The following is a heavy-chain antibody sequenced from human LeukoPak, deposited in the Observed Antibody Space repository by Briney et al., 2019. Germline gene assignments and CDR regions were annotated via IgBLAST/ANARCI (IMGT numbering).Heavy chain of an antibody. CDR3: ARTKRDAFDI. J-gene: IGHJ3*02. V-gene: IGHV4-59*01. CDR2: IYYSGST. Sequence: PSETLSLTCTVSGGSISSYYWSGIRQPPGKGLEWIGYIYYSGSTNYNPSLKSRVTISVDTSKNQFSLKLSSVTAADTAVYYCARTKRDAFDIWGQGTMVTVSS. CDR1: GGSISSYY. D-gene: IGHD2-8*01.